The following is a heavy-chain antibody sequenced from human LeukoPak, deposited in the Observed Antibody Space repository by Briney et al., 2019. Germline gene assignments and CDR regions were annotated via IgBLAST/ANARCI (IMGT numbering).Heavy chain of an antibody. CDR2: ISGSGEST. J-gene: IGHJ4*02. CDR1: GFTFSSYW. Sequence: GGSLRLSCAASGFTFSSYWMSWVRQAPGKGLEWVSIISGSGESTYYADSVKGRFTISRDNSKNTLYLQMNSLRAEDTALYYCAKIENWDGACPDYWGQGALVTVSS. D-gene: IGHD1-1*01. CDR3: AKIENWDGACPDY. V-gene: IGHV3-23*01.